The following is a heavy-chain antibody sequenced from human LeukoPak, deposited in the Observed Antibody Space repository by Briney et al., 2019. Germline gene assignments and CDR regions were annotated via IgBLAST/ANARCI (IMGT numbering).Heavy chain of an antibody. D-gene: IGHD6-13*01. CDR2: IYYSGST. Sequence: PAETLSLTCTVSGGSISSYYWSWIRQPPGKGLEWIGYIYYSGSTNYNPSLKSRVTISVDTSKNQFSLKLSSVTAADTAVYYCARGPRIAAHYYGMDVWGQGTTATVSS. J-gene: IGHJ6*02. CDR1: GGSISSYY. CDR3: ARGPRIAAHYYGMDV. V-gene: IGHV4-59*12.